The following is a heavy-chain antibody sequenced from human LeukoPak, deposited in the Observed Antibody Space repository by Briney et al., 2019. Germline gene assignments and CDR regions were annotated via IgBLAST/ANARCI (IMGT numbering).Heavy chain of an antibody. D-gene: IGHD6-13*01. CDR3: ARDGYSSSWAFDY. J-gene: IGHJ4*02. Sequence: SETLSLTCTVSGGSISSGDYYWSWIRQPPGKGLEWIGYIYYSWSTYYNPSLKSRVTISVDTSKNQFSLKLSSMTAADTAVYYCARDGYSSSWAFDYWGQGTLVTVSS. CDR1: GGSISSGDYY. CDR2: IYYSWST. V-gene: IGHV4-30-4*01.